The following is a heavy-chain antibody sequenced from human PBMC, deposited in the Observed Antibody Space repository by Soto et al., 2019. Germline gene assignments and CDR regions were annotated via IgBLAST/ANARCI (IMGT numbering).Heavy chain of an antibody. Sequence: QVQLVESGGGVVQPGRSLRLSCAASGFTFSSYAMHWVRQAPGKGLEWVAVISYDGSNKYNADSVKGRFTISRDNSKNTLYLQMNSLRAEDTAVYYCARAVGYYSGCYFDYWGQGTLVTVSS. D-gene: IGHD3-22*01. J-gene: IGHJ4*02. CDR2: ISYDGSNK. CDR1: GFTFSSYA. CDR3: ARAVGYYSGCYFDY. V-gene: IGHV3-30-3*01.